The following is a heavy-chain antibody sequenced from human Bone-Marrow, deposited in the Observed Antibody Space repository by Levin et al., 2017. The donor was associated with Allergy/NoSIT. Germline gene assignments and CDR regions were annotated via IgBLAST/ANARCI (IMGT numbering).Heavy chain of an antibody. CDR1: GYTFTSYV. CDR3: ERENYDTSGKRLHFEY. J-gene: IGHJ4*02. CDR2: SSAYNGRT. V-gene: IGHV1-18*01. D-gene: IGHD1-26*01. Sequence: ASVKVSCKASGYTFTSYVISWVRQVPGQGLEWMGWSSAYNGRTKYVQNFEDRVNMTTDRSTSTAFFLLRSLGSGDTDVYYCERENYDTSGKRLHFEYWGKGTLVTVSS.